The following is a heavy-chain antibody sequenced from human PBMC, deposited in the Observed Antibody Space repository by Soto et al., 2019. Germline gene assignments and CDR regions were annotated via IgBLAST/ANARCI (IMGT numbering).Heavy chain of an antibody. CDR1: GFTFSSYA. Sequence: SLRLSCAASGFTFSSYAMSWVRQAPGKGLEWVSAISGSGGSTYYADSVKGRFTISRDNAKNSLYLQMNSLRAEDTAVYYCARDLRDYCYDGMDVWGQGTTVTVSS. J-gene: IGHJ6*02. CDR2: ISGSGGST. V-gene: IGHV3-23*01. CDR3: ARDLRDYCYDGMDV.